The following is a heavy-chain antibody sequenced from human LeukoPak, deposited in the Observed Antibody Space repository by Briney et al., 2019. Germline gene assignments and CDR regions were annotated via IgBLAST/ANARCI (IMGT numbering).Heavy chain of an antibody. CDR3: ARDLYYGSGSYYFDN. Sequence: GGSLRLSCAASGLTVSSNYMSWVRQAPGKGLEWVSVIYSGGSTYYADSVKGRFTISRDNSKNTLYLQMNSLRAEDTAVYYCARDLYYGSGSYYFDNWGQGTLVTVSS. CDR1: GLTVSSNY. D-gene: IGHD3-10*01. J-gene: IGHJ4*02. CDR2: IYSGGST. V-gene: IGHV3-66*01.